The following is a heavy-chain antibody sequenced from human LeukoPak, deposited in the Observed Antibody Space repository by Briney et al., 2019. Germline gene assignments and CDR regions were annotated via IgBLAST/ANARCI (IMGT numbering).Heavy chain of an antibody. V-gene: IGHV3-15*01. CDR2: IKSKTDGGTT. CDR1: GFTFSNAW. CDR3: TELDTRGGAY. Sequence: GGSLRLPCAASGFTFSNAWMSWVHQAPGKGLEWVGRIKSKTDGGTTDYAAPVKGRFTISRDDSKNTLYLQMNSLKTEDTAVYYCTELDTRGGAYWGQGTLVTVSS. J-gene: IGHJ4*02. D-gene: IGHD1-1*01.